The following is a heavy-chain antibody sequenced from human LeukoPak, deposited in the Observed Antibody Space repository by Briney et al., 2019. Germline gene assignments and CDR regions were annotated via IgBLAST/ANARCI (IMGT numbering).Heavy chain of an antibody. Sequence: GASVKVSCKASGYTFTSYYMHWVRQAPGQGLEWMGIINPSGGSTSYAQKFQGRVTMTRDTSTSTVYMELSSLRSEDTAVYYCAREGLAIAVAVEYGYGMDVWGQGTTVTVSS. D-gene: IGHD6-19*01. V-gene: IGHV1-46*01. CDR3: AREGLAIAVAVEYGYGMDV. J-gene: IGHJ6*02. CDR1: GYTFTSYY. CDR2: INPSGGST.